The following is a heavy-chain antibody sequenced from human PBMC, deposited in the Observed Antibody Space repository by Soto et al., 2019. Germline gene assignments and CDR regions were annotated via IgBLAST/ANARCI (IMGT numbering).Heavy chain of an antibody. CDR3: DVRLPVSRLPLGDAD. Sequence: EVQLLESGGGLVQPGGSLRLSCAASGFTFSSYAMSWVRQAPGKGLEWVSAISGSGGTTYYADSVKGRFTISRDNSKNTLYLQMNGLRVADTAVYYCDVRLPVSRLPLGDADWGQGTLVTVSS. V-gene: IGHV3-23*01. D-gene: IGHD3-16*01. CDR1: GFTFSSYA. J-gene: IGHJ4*02. CDR2: ISGSGGTT.